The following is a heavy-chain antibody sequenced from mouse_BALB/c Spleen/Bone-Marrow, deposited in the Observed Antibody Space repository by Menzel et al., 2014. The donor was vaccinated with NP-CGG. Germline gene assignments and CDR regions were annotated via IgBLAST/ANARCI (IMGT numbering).Heavy chain of an antibody. V-gene: IGHV14-3*02. D-gene: IGHD1-2*01. J-gene: IGHJ2*01. Sequence: DVKLQESGAELVKPGASVKLSCTASGFNIKDTYMHWVKQRPEQGLEWIGRIDTANGNAKYDPKFQGKATITADTSSNTAYLQLSSLTSEDTAVYYCARYYYGYYFDYWGQGTTLTVSS. CDR3: ARYYYGYYFDY. CDR2: IDTANGNA. CDR1: GFNIKDTY.